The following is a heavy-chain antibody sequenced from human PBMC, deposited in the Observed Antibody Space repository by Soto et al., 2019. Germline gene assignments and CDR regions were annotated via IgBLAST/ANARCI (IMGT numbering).Heavy chain of an antibody. CDR2: IGTAGDT. CDR1: GFTFSSYD. J-gene: IGHJ6*02. D-gene: IGHD2-2*01. V-gene: IGHV3-13*01. CDR3: ARAGGYCSSTSCNPNYYYYYGMDV. Sequence: PGGSLRLSCAASGFTFSSYDMHWVRQATGKGLEWVSAIGTAGDTYYPGSVKGRFTISRENAKNSLYLQMNSLRAGDTAVYYCARAGGYCSSTSCNPNYYYYYGMDVWGQGTRSPSP.